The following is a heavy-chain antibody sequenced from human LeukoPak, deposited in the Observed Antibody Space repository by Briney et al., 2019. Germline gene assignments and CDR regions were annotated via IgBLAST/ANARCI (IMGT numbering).Heavy chain of an antibody. CDR1: GYTFTSYY. J-gene: IGHJ4*02. Sequence: ASVKVSCKASGYTFTSYYMHWVRQAPGQGLEWMGIINPSGGTTRYAQKFQGRVTMTRDTSTSTVYMELSSLRSEDTAVYYCARVVTTTSWGDYWGQGTLVTVSS. V-gene: IGHV1-46*01. CDR3: ARVVTTTSWGDY. CDR2: INPSGGTT. D-gene: IGHD2-2*01.